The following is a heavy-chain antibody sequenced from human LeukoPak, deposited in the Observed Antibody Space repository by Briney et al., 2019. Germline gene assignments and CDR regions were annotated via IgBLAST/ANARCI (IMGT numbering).Heavy chain of an antibody. CDR2: ISAYNGNT. J-gene: IGHJ4*02. Sequence: ASVKVPCKASGYTFTSYGISWVRQAPGQGLEWMGWISAYNGNTNYAQKLQGRVTMTTDTSRSTAYMELRSLRSDDTAVYYCARDQMGYSYGYFPAPIFFDYWGQGTLVTVSS. V-gene: IGHV1-18*04. CDR3: ARDQMGYSYGYFPAPIFFDY. D-gene: IGHD5-18*01. CDR1: GYTFTSYG.